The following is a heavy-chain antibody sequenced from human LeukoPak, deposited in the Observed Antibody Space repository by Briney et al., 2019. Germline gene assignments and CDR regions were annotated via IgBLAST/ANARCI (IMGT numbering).Heavy chain of an antibody. V-gene: IGHV4-34*01. D-gene: IGHD3-3*01. J-gene: IGHJ5*02. CDR3: ARKSQMITIFGVVIRGFDP. CDR2: INHSGST. Sequence: SETLSLTCAVYRGFFSGYYWSWIRQPPGKGLEWIVEINHSGSTNYNPSLKSRVTISVDTSKNQFSLKLSSVTAADTAVYYCARKSQMITIFGVVIRGFDPWGQGTLVTVSS. CDR1: RGFFSGYY.